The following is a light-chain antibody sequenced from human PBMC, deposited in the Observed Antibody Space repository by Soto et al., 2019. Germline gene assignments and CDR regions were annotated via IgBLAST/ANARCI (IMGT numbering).Light chain of an antibody. Sequence: DIQMTQSPSSLSASVAERVTMTCRASHGISNYLAWYQQKPGKVPKLLIYAASTLQSGVPSRFSGSGSGTDFTLTISSLQPEDVATYYCHKYNSAPYTFGQGTKLEIK. CDR1: HGISNY. V-gene: IGKV1-27*01. CDR3: HKYNSAPYT. CDR2: AAS. J-gene: IGKJ2*01.